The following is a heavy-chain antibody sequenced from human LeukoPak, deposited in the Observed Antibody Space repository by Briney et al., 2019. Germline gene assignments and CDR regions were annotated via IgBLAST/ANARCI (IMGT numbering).Heavy chain of an antibody. V-gene: IGHV4-61*02. J-gene: IGHJ6*03. CDR1: GGSISSGSYY. CDR2: IYTSGST. CDR3: ARGEGAAAAYYYYMDV. D-gene: IGHD2-2*01. Sequence: SQTLSLTCTVSGGSISSGSYYWSWIRQPAGKGLEWIGRIYTSGSTNYNPSLKSRVTISVDTSKNQFSLKLSSVTAADTAVYYCARGEGAAAAYYYYMDVWGKGTTVTVSS.